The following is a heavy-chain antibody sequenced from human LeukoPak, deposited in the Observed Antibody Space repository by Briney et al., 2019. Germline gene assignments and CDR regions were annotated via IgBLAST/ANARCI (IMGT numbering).Heavy chain of an antibody. CDR3: ASGLMTTVEKRFDP. Sequence: ASVKVSCKTSGYTFTGYYMHWVRQAPGQGLEWMGWINPNNGGTNYAQKFQGRVTMTRDTSITTAYMELSSLRSDDTAVYYCASGLMTTVEKRFDPWGQGTLVTVSS. D-gene: IGHD4-17*01. CDR2: INPNNGGT. J-gene: IGHJ5*02. CDR1: GYTFTGYY. V-gene: IGHV1-2*02.